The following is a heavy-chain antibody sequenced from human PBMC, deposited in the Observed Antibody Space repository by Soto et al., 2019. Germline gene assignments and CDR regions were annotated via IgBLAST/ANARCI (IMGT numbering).Heavy chain of an antibody. J-gene: IGHJ2*01. CDR2: ISGNGGSA. CDR1: GFSFASYV. CDR3: ARDYGDSYSDL. D-gene: IGHD4-17*01. Sequence: GGSLRLSCAGSGFSFASYVVTWVRQAPGKGPEWVSAISGNGGSAYYADSVKGRFTISRDNSKNTLYLQMNSLRAEDTAIYYCARDYGDSYSDLWGRGTPVTVSS. V-gene: IGHV3-23*01.